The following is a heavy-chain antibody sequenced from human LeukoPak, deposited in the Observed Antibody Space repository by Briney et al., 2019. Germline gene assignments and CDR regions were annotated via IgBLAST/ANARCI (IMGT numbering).Heavy chain of an antibody. V-gene: IGHV4-34*01. D-gene: IGHD6-13*01. CDR1: GGSFSGYY. CDR2: INHSGST. CDR3: ARGRGNRAAAGPKTYNWFDP. J-gene: IGHJ5*02. Sequence: SETLCLTCAVYGGSFSGYYWSWIRQPPGKGLEWIGEINHSGSTNYTPSLKSRFTISVDTSKNTFSLKLSTLTAADTAVYYCARGRGNRAAAGPKTYNWFDPWGQGTLVTVSS.